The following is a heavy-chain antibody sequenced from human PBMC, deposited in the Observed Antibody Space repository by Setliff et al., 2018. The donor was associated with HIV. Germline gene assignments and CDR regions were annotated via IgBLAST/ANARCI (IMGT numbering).Heavy chain of an antibody. CDR3: ARPADCSSTSCYLWYFDL. CDR1: GGSISSSSYY. J-gene: IGHJ2*01. D-gene: IGHD2-2*01. V-gene: IGHV4-39*01. Sequence: KPSETLSLTCTVSGGSISSSSYYWGWIRQPPGKGLEWIGSIYYSGSTYYNPSLKSRVTISVDTSKNQFSLKLSSVTAADTAVYYCARPADCSSTSCYLWYFDLWGRGTLVTVS. CDR2: IYYSGST.